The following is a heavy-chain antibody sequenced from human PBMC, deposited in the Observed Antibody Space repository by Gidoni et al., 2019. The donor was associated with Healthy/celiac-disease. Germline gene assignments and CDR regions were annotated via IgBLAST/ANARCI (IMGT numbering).Heavy chain of an antibody. CDR1: GFTFSSYA. V-gene: IGHV3-23*01. CDR2: IRGSGGST. Sequence: EVQLLESGGGLVQPGGSLRLSCAASGFTFSSYAMSWVRQAPGKGLEWVSAIRGSGGSTYYADSVKGRFTISRDNSKNTLYLQMNSLRAEDTAVYYCAKDRSSSWYVAPHWFDPWGQGTLVTVSS. CDR3: AKDRSSSWYVAPHWFDP. J-gene: IGHJ5*02. D-gene: IGHD6-13*01.